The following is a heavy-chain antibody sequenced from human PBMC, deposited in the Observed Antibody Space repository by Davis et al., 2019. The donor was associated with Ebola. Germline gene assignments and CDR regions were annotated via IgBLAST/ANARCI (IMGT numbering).Heavy chain of an antibody. V-gene: IGHV3-48*02. CDR3: ARDLLIPAGMVNFDY. J-gene: IGHJ4*02. CDR2: ISSSSDTI. D-gene: IGHD2-2*01. CDR1: GFTFSSHS. Sequence: PGGSLRLSCAASGFTFSSHSMNWLRQAPGKGLQWISYISSSSDTIYYADALRGRFTISRDNAKNSLYLQMNRLSDEDTAVYYCARDLLIPAGMVNFDYWGQGTLVTVSS.